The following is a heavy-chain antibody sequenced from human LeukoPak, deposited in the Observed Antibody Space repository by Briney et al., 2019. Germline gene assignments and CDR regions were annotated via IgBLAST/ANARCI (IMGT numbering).Heavy chain of an antibody. CDR2: IKSKAAGGTT. CDR3: TTYSRFDAFDM. V-gene: IGHV3-15*01. CDR1: GFTFNDVW. J-gene: IGHJ3*02. Sequence: PGGSLRLSCAASGFTFNDVWMSWVRQAPGKGLEWVGRIKSKAAGGTTDYAAPVKGRFSISTDDSRNTLYLQMNTLKTEDTAVYYCTTYSRFDAFDMWGQGTMVTVSS. D-gene: IGHD1-26*01.